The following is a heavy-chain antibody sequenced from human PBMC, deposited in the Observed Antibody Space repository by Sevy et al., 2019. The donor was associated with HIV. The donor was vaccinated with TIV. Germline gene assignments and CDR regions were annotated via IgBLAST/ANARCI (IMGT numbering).Heavy chain of an antibody. Sequence: GGSLRLSCAASGFTFAKYSMSWVRQAPGKGLEWVSTFSFGCGRINYADSVKGRFNISRDDSKNTLFLQMNSRRAEDTATYFCAREGCTQPHDYWGQGTLVTVSS. V-gene: IGHV3-23*01. J-gene: IGHJ4*02. D-gene: IGHD2-8*01. CDR3: AREGCTQPHDY. CDR1: GFTFAKYS. CDR2: FSFGCGRI.